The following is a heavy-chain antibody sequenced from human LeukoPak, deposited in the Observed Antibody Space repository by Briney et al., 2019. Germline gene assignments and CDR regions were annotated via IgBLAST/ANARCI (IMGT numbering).Heavy chain of an antibody. Sequence: PGGSLRLSCAASGFTFSSYWMSWVRQAPGKGLEWVANIKQDGSEKYYVDSVKGRFTISRDNAKNSLYLQMNSLRAEDTAVYHCARDVTRNTIFGVVITTPYFDYWGQGTLVTVSS. J-gene: IGHJ4*02. V-gene: IGHV3-7*01. CDR1: GFTFSSYW. CDR2: IKQDGSEK. CDR3: ARDVTRNTIFGVVITTPYFDY. D-gene: IGHD3-3*01.